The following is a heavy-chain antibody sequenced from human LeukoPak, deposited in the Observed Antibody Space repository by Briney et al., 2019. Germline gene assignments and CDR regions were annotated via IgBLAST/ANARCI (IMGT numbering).Heavy chain of an antibody. V-gene: IGHV3-30*04. J-gene: IGHJ4*02. D-gene: IGHD6-13*01. CDR2: ISYDGRDK. Sequence: GGSLRLSCAASGFTFSSYAMHWVRQAPGKGLEWVAVISYDGRDKYYADSVKGRFTISRDNSKNTLYLQMNSLRAEDTAVFYCARDHSIAAADYCFDSWGQGTLDTVSS. CDR3: ARDHSIAAADYCFDS. CDR1: GFTFSSYA.